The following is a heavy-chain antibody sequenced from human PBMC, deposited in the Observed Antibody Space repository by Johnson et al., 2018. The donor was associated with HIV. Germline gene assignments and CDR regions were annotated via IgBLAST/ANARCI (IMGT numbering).Heavy chain of an antibody. CDR2: ISYDGSNK. Sequence: QVQLVESGGGVVQPGRSLRLSCAASGFTFSSYGMHWVRQAPGKGLEWVAVISYDGSNKYYADSVKGRFTISRDNAKNSLYLQMNSLRADDTALYYCVRHGDWNFDIWGQGTVVTVSS. J-gene: IGHJ3*02. D-gene: IGHD1-1*01. CDR3: VRHGDWNFDI. V-gene: IGHV3-30*03. CDR1: GFTFSSYG.